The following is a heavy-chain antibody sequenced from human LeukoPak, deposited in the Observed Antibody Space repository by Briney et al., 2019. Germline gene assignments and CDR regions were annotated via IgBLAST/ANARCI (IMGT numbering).Heavy chain of an antibody. CDR1: GGTFSSYA. CDR3: ARGYDFWSGSNWFDP. CDR2: IIPIFGTA. D-gene: IGHD3-3*01. V-gene: IGHV1-69*05. Sequence: ASVKVSCKASGGTFSSYAITWVRQAPGQGLEWMGRIIPIFGTANYAQKFQGRVTITTDESTSTAYMALSSLRSWDPALYFCARGYDFWSGSNWFDPWGQGTLVTVSS. J-gene: IGHJ5*02.